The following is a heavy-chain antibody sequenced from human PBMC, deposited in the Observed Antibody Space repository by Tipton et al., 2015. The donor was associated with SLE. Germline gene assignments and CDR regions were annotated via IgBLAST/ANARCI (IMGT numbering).Heavy chain of an antibody. CDR3: ARDSGADIVVVPGNWFDP. CDR2: ISSSSSYI. J-gene: IGHJ5*02. Sequence: GSLRLSCAASGFTFSSYSMNWVRQAPGKGLEWVSSISSSSSYIYYADSVKGRFTISRDNAKNSLYLQMNSLRAEDTAVYYCARDSGADIVVVPGNWFDPWGQGTLVTVSP. CDR1: GFTFSSYS. V-gene: IGHV3-21*01. D-gene: IGHD2-2*01.